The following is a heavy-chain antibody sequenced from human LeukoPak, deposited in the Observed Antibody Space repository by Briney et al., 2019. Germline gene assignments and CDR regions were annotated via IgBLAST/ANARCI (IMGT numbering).Heavy chain of an antibody. CDR2: IFHSGST. V-gene: IGHV4-4*02. D-gene: IGHD4/OR15-4a*01. CDR1: GGSISSSW. J-gene: IGHJ4*02. CDR3: ARPFGRGMLTPLYY. Sequence: SGTLSLTCAVSGGSISSSWWSWVRQPPGKGLEWIGEIFHSGSTNYNPSLRSRVTISVDTSKNQFSLKLTSVTAADTAVYYCARPFGRGMLTPLYYWGQGTLVTVSS.